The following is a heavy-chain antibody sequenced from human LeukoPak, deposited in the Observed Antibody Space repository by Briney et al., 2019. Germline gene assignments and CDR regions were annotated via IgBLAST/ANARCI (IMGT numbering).Heavy chain of an antibody. Sequence: GGSLRLSCAASGFTFSSYSMNWVRQAPGKGLEWVSSISSRSSYIYYADSVKGRLTISRDNAKNSLYLQMNSLRAEDTAVYYCARDNVDTAMENDYWGQGTLVTVSS. D-gene: IGHD5-18*01. CDR2: ISSRSSYI. V-gene: IGHV3-21*01. CDR3: ARDNVDTAMENDY. J-gene: IGHJ4*02. CDR1: GFTFSSYS.